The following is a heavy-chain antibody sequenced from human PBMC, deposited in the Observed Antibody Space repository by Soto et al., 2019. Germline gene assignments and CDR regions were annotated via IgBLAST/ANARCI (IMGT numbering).Heavy chain of an antibody. Sequence: SNAWMNWVRQAPGKGREWVGRIKSKTDGGTTDYATHVKGRLNIARDDSKRTVYLQMNSLKTEDPAVYYCGRATIIGFWGPGTLGPGSS. CDR3: GRATIIGF. CDR1: SNAW. J-gene: IGHJ4*02. CDR2: IKSKTDGGTT. V-gene: IGHV3-15*07. D-gene: IGHD5-12*01.